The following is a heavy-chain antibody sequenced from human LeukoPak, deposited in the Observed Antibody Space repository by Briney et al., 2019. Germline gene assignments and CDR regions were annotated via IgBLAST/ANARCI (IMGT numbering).Heavy chain of an antibody. J-gene: IGHJ4*02. CDR1: GGTFSSYA. D-gene: IGHD5-18*01. Sequence: GASVKVSCKASGGTFSSYAISWVRQAPGQGLEWMGGIIPIFGTANYAQKFQGRVTITADESTSTAYMELSSLRAEDTAVYYCAGLSTAMADDYWGQGTLVTVSS. V-gene: IGHV1-69*13. CDR2: IIPIFGTA. CDR3: AGLSTAMADDY.